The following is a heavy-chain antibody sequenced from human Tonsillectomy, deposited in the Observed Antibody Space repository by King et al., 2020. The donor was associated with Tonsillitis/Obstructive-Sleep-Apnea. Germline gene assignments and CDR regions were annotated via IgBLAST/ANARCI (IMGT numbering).Heavy chain of an antibody. CDR3: SGSMTSITSFDY. J-gene: IGHJ4*02. Sequence: VQLVESGGGLVHPGGSLRLSCTASEFIVSNNYMSWVRQAPGKGLEWVSVIYIGDTTNYADSVKHRFTISRDNSKNTLYLQMIRLRGEDTAVYYCSGSMTSITSFDYRGKGTLGPVSS. CDR1: EFIVSNNY. D-gene: IGHD5-24*01. V-gene: IGHV3-66*01. CDR2: IYIGDTT.